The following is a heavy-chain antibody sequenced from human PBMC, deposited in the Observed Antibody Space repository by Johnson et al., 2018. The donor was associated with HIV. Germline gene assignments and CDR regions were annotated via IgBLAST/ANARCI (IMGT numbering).Heavy chain of an antibody. Sequence: VQLVESGGDLIQPGGSLRLSCAASGFTFRNYAMSWVRQAPGKGLEWVSGISWNSGSTAYGDSVKGRFTIYRDNAKNSLYLQMNYLRVEDTAVYYCARDRSKGGAFDIWGQGTMVTVSS. CDR3: ARDRSKGGAFDI. CDR1: GFTFRNYA. V-gene: IGHV3-20*04. J-gene: IGHJ3*02. CDR2: ISWNSGST. D-gene: IGHD2/OR15-2a*01.